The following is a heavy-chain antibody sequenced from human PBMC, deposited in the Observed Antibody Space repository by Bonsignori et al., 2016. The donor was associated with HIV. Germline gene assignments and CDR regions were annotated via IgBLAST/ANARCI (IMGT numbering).Heavy chain of an antibody. Sequence: GGSLRLSCAASGFTFSSYAMHWVRQAPGKGLEWVAVISYDGSNKYYADSVKGRFTISRDNSKNTLYLQMNSLRAEDTAVYYCAREGHDADAFDIWGPRDNGHRLL. D-gene: IGHD1-1*01. J-gene: IGHJ3*02. CDR1: GFTFSSYA. V-gene: IGHV3-30-3*01. CDR2: ISYDGSNK. CDR3: AREGHDADAFDI.